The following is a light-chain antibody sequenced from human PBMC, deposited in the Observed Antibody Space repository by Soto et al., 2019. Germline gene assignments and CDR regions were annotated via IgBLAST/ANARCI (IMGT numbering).Light chain of an antibody. CDR2: DAS. J-gene: IGKJ1*01. Sequence: DIQMTQSPSTLSASVGDRATITCRASQSISSWLAWYQQKPGKAPKLLIYDASRLESGVPSRFSGSGSGTEFTLTISSLQPDDFATYYCQQYNSYSFGQGTKVEIK. CDR3: QQYNSYS. V-gene: IGKV1-5*01. CDR1: QSISSW.